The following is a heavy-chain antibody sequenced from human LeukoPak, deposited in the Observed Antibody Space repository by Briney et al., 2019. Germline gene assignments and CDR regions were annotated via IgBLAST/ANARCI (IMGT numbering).Heavy chain of an antibody. CDR1: GGSISSGSYY. V-gene: IGHV4-61*01. J-gene: IGHJ4*02. CDR3: ARASVVGTTPLNF. D-gene: IGHD1-26*01. Sequence: SETLSLTCTVSGGSISSGSYYWRWIRQPPGKGLEWIEYISYSGSTNYNPSLKSRVTISVDTSKNQFSLKLSSVTAADTAVYYCARASVVGTTPLNFWGQGTLVTVSS. CDR2: ISYSGST.